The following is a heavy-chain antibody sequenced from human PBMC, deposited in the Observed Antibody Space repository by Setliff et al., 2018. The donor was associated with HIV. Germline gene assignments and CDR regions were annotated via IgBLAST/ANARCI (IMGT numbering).Heavy chain of an antibody. CDR2: IWNAGSEK. V-gene: IGHV3-30*18. J-gene: IGHJ4*02. CDR3: AKDQGHTAMAYVDN. CDR1: GFNFDIFA. D-gene: IGHD5-18*01. Sequence: SLRLSCAASGFNFDIFAMHWVRQAPGKGLEWVAAIWNAGSEKYYADSVKGRFTISRDNSKNTLYLQMNSLGADDTAMYYCAKDQGHTAMAYVDNWGQGTLVTVSS.